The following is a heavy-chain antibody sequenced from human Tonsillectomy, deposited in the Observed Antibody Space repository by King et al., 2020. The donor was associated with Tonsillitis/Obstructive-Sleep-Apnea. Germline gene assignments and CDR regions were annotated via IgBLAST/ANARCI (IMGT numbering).Heavy chain of an antibody. CDR2: ITPILGIA. Sequence: QLVQSGAEVKKPGSSVKVSCKASGGTFSSYAISWVRQAPGQGLEWMGGITPILGIANYAQKFQGRVTITADKSTSTAYMELSSLRSEDTAVYYCAREGYCSSTSCYRGVAFDIWGQGTMVTVSS. CDR3: AREGYCSSTSCYRGVAFDI. D-gene: IGHD2-2*02. V-gene: IGHV1-69*10. J-gene: IGHJ3*02. CDR1: GGTFSSYA.